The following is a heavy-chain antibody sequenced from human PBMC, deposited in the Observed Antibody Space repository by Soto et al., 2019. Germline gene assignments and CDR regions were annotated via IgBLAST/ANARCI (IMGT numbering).Heavy chain of an antibody. Sequence: EVQLVESGGGLVQPGGSLRLSCEASGFTFRNYDMHWVRQGTGNGLEWVSGISAAGDPDYADSVEGRFTLSGENAPTSFFLQMHSLRVGDSAVYYCARTDRGFYGVEVWCQGNTLIVPS. V-gene: IGHV3-13*05. CDR3: ARTDRGFYGVEV. CDR2: ISAAGDP. J-gene: IGHJ6*02. CDR1: GFTFRNYD.